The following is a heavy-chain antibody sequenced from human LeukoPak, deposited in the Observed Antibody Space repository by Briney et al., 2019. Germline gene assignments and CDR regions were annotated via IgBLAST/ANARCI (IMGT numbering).Heavy chain of an antibody. Sequence: GGSLRLSCAASGFTFNNAWLSWVRQAPGKGLEWVGRIKSKTDGETTDYPAPVKGRFTISRDDSKNMLYLQMSSLKVEDTAVYYCTAGLGWFDPWGQGTLVTVSS. CDR3: TAGLGWFDP. V-gene: IGHV3-15*01. J-gene: IGHJ5*02. CDR2: IKSKTDGETT. CDR1: GFTFNNAW.